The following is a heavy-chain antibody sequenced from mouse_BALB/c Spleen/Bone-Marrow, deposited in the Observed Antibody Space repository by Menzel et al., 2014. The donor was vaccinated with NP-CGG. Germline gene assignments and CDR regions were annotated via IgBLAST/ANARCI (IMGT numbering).Heavy chain of an antibody. CDR2: IDPANGNT. V-gene: IGHV14-3*02. J-gene: IGHJ2*01. CDR3: ARYYYGYYFDS. Sequence: EVQLQQSGAELVKPGASVKLSCTASGFNIKDTYMHWVKQRPEQGLEWIGRIDPANGNTKYDPKFQGKATITADTSSNTAYLQLNSLTSEDTAVYYCARYYYGYYFDSWGQGTTLTVSS. D-gene: IGHD1-2*01. CDR1: GFNIKDTY.